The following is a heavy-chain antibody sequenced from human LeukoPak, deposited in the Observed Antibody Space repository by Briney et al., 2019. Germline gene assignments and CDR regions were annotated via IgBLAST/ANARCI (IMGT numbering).Heavy chain of an antibody. J-gene: IGHJ4*02. Sequence: GGSLRLSCATSGFTFSSYGMYWVRQAPGKGLELVAFIRYDGSNQYYADSVKGRFTISRDNSRHTLYLEMNTLRPEDTAVYYCARVQGGFDYWGQGTLVTVSS. CDR3: ARVQGGFDY. CDR2: IRYDGSNQ. CDR1: GFTFSSYG. V-gene: IGHV3-30*02. D-gene: IGHD3-10*01.